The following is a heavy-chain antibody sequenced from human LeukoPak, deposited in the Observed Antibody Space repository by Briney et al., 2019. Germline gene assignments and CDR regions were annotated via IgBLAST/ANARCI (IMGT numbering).Heavy chain of an antibody. CDR1: GGTFSSYA. V-gene: IGHV1-69*13. CDR3: ARDATDSSGWYRVFDY. D-gene: IGHD6-19*01. Sequence: APVKVSCKASGGTFSSYAISWVRQAPGQGLEWMGGIIPIFGTANYAQKFQGRVTITADESTSTAYMELSSLRSEDTAVYYCARDATDSSGWYRVFDYWGQGTLVTVSS. J-gene: IGHJ4*02. CDR2: IIPIFGTA.